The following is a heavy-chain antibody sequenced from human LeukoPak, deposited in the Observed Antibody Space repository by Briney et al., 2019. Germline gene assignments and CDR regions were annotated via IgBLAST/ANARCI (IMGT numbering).Heavy chain of an antibody. Sequence: PGGSLRLSCAASGFTFSSYGMHWVRQAPGKGLEWVAFIWYGGDNKYYADSVKGRFNISRDNSKNTLYLQMNSLRAEDTAVYYCAKIPQREWEIPRNYYYWYMDVWGKGTTVTISS. D-gene: IGHD1-26*01. CDR3: AKIPQREWEIPRNYYYWYMDV. CDR2: IWYGGDNK. J-gene: IGHJ6*03. V-gene: IGHV3-30*02. CDR1: GFTFSSYG.